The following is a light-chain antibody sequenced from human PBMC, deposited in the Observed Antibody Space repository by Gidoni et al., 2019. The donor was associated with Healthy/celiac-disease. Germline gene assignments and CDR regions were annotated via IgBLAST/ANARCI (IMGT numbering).Light chain of an antibody. CDR1: QSISSY. V-gene: IGKV1-39*01. J-gene: IGKJ4*01. CDR3: QQSYSTPLVT. Sequence: DIQMTQSPSSLSASVGDRVTITCRASQSISSYLNWYQQKPGKAPKLLIYAASSLQSGVPSRFSGSGSGTDFTLTISSLQPEDFATYYCQQSYSTPLVTFXGXTKVEIK. CDR2: AAS.